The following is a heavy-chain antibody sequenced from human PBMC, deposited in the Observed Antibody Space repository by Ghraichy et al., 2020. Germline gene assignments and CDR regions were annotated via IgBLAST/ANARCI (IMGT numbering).Heavy chain of an antibody. Sequence: GESLNISCKGSGYSFTNYWVGWVRQMPGKGLEWMGVIYPADSDTRYSPSFQGQVTISADKSISTAYLQWSSLKASDTAMYYCARLSNAANPPYYFDYWGQGTLVTVSS. CDR1: GYSFTNYW. CDR3: ARLSNAANPPYYFDY. CDR2: IYPADSDT. V-gene: IGHV5-51*01. J-gene: IGHJ4*02. D-gene: IGHD4-11*01.